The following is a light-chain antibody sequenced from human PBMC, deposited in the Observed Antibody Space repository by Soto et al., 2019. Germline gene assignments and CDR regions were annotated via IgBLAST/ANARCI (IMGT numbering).Light chain of an antibody. CDR2: KTS. J-gene: IGKJ4*01. CDR3: QQYNSYSPEGLT. CDR1: QTISSW. Sequence: DIQMTQSPSTLSASVGDRVTITCRASQTISSWLAWYQQKPGKAPKLLIYKTSNLQSGVPSRFSGSGSGTEFSLTISSLQPDDFATYYCQQYNSYSPEGLTFGGGTKVEI. V-gene: IGKV1-5*03.